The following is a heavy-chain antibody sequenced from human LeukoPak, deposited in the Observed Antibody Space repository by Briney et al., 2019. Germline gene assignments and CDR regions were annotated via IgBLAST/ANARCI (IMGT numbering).Heavy chain of an antibody. D-gene: IGHD6-13*01. CDR1: GFTFSNYA. Sequence: GGSLRLSCAASGFTFSNYAMNWVRQAPGKGLEWVANMNQDGSEKYYVASVKGRFTISGDNAKNSLYLQMNSLTAEDTAVYYCARLSSPLWPTFDYWGPGTLVTVSS. V-gene: IGHV3-7*03. CDR3: ARLSSPLWPTFDY. CDR2: MNQDGSEK. J-gene: IGHJ4*02.